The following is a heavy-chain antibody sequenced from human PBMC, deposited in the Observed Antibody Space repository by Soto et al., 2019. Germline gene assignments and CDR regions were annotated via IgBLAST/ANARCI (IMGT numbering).Heavy chain of an antibody. D-gene: IGHD3-22*01. CDR1: GYTFTSYG. J-gene: IGHJ6*02. CDR3: ARGILSWDSSGSYYYGMDV. Sequence: QVQLVQSGAEVKKPGASVKVSCKASGYTFTSYGISWVRQAPGQGLEWMGWISAYNGNTNYAQKLQGRVTMTTDTSTSTAYMELRSLRDDDTAGYYCARGILSWDSSGSYYYGMDVWGQGTTGTVSS. V-gene: IGHV1-18*01. CDR2: ISAYNGNT.